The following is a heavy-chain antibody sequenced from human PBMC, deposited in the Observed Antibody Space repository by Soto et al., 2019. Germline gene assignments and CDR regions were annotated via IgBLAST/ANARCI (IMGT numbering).Heavy chain of an antibody. CDR3: TRGASDSSSSFFAF. CDR1: GFSFSGSA. D-gene: IGHD6-6*01. Sequence: EVQLVESGGGLVQPGGSLKLSCVASGFSFSGSAVQWVRQASGKGLEWVGRIRSKANTYATGYAESVKGRFTMSRDDSRNTAYLQMNSLNTKDTVVYYCTRGASDSSSSFFAFWGPGTLVTVFS. V-gene: IGHV3-73*01. J-gene: IGHJ4*02. CDR2: IRSKANTYAT.